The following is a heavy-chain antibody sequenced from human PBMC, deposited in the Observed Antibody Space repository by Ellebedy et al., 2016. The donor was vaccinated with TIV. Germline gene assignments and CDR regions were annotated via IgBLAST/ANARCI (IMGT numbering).Heavy chain of an antibody. CDR2: INPNNGAT. D-gene: IGHD7-27*01. CDR3: ARSDFVTGYYFDY. Sequence: GASVKVSCXASGYTITGYYMHWVRQAPGQGLEWMGWINPNNGATNYAQNFQGRVTMTRDTSISTAYMELRRLRSDDTAVYYCARSDFVTGYYFDYWGQGTLVTVSS. V-gene: IGHV1-2*02. J-gene: IGHJ4*02. CDR1: GYTITGYY.